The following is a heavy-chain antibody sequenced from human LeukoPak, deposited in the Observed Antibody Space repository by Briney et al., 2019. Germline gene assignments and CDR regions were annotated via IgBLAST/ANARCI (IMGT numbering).Heavy chain of an antibody. J-gene: IGHJ4*02. D-gene: IGHD6-13*01. Sequence: PGRSLRLSCAASGFTFSSYGMHWVRQTPGKGLEWEAVISYDGSNKYYADSVKGRFTISRDNSKNTLYLQMSSLRAEDTAVYYCAKVGEPGIAAAGTEGLFDYWGQGTLVTVSS. CDR2: ISYDGSNK. V-gene: IGHV3-30*18. CDR3: AKVGEPGIAAAGTEGLFDY. CDR1: GFTFSSYG.